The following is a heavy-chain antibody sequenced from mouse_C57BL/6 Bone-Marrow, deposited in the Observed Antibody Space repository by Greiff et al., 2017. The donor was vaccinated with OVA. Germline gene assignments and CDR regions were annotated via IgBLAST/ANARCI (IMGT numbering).Heavy chain of an antibody. CDR2: IRLKSDNYAT. V-gene: IGHV6-3*01. D-gene: IGHD1-1*02. CDR3: TGNYGKNWYFDV. J-gene: IGHJ1*03. Sequence: EVQLQQSGGGLVQPGGSMKLSCVASGFTFSNYWMNWVRQSPEKGLEWVAQIRLKSDNYATHYAESVKGRLTNSRDDSKSSVYLQMNNLRAEDTGIYYCTGNYGKNWYFDVWGTGTTVTVSS. CDR1: GFTFSNYW.